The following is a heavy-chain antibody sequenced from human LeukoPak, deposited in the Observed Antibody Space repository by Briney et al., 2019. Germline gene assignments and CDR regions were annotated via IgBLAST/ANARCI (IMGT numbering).Heavy chain of an antibody. CDR1: GFSVSTNY. V-gene: IGHV3-53*01. Sequence: GGSLRLSCAASGFSVSTNYMSWVRQAPGKGLAWVSVVYSGGGTYYADSVKGRFSISRDNSKNTLYLQMNSLRAEDTAVYYCARDLSDTGDRKRTFYSYGMDVWGQGTTVTVS. D-gene: IGHD2-8*02. CDR3: ARDLSDTGDRKRTFYSYGMDV. CDR2: VYSGGGT. J-gene: IGHJ6*02.